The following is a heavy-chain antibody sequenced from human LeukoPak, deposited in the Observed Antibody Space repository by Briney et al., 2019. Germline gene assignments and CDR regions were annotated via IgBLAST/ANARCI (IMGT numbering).Heavy chain of an antibody. D-gene: IGHD3-22*01. J-gene: IGHJ4*02. Sequence: ASVKVSCKASGYTFTGYYMHWVRQAHGQGLEWMGWINTYTGNPTYAQGFTGRFVLSLDTSVSTAYLQISSLKAEDTAVYYCARWDYDSSGYALYYFDYWGQGTLVTVSS. CDR1: GYTFTGYY. CDR3: ARWDYDSSGYALYYFDY. V-gene: IGHV7-4-1*02. CDR2: INTYTGNP.